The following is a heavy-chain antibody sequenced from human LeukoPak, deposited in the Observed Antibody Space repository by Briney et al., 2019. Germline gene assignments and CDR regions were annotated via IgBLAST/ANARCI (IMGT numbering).Heavy chain of an antibody. J-gene: IGHJ4*02. CDR3: ARRGSGYTEPIDY. Sequence: PGGSLRLSCAASGFTFSSYSMNWVRQAPGKGLEWVSSISSSSSYIYYADSVKGRFTISRDNAKNSLYLQMNSLRAEDTAVYYCARRGSGYTEPIDYWGQGTLVTVSS. CDR1: GFTFSSYS. D-gene: IGHD5-12*01. CDR2: ISSSSSYI. V-gene: IGHV3-21*01.